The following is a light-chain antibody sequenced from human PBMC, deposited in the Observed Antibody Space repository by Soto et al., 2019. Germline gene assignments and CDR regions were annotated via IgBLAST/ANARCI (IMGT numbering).Light chain of an antibody. CDR3: SSYTGGSTPVV. CDR2: EVS. V-gene: IGLV2-14*01. Sequence: QSALTQPASVSGSPGQSITISCTGTSSDVGGFNYVSWYQQHPGKAPKVLIYEVSYWPSGVSNRFSGSKSGNTASLTISGLQDEDEGDYYCSSYTGGSTPVVFGGGTKLTVL. CDR1: SSDVGGFNY. J-gene: IGLJ2*01.